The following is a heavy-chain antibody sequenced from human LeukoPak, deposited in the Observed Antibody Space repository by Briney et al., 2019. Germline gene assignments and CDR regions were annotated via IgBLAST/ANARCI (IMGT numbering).Heavy chain of an antibody. CDR3: TRDGVVAAPPAHYYYMDV. Sequence: GGSLRLSCTASGFTFGDYAMSWVRQAPGKGLEWVGFIRSKGYGGTTEYAASVKGRFTISRDDSKSMAYLQMNSLKTEDTAIYYCTRDGVVAAPPAHYYYMDVWAKGPRSPSP. V-gene: IGHV3-49*04. CDR2: IRSKGYGGTT. CDR1: GFTFGDYA. J-gene: IGHJ6*03. D-gene: IGHD2-15*01.